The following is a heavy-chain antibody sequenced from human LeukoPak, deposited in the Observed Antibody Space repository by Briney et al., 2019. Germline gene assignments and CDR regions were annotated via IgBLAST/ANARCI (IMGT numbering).Heavy chain of an antibody. V-gene: IGHV4-34*01. D-gene: IGHD6-13*01. CDR2: INHSGST. J-gene: IGHJ6*02. CDR3: ARSRAGHYYGMDV. Sequence: SETLSLTCAVYGGSFSGYYWSWIRQPPGKGLEWIGEINHSGSTNYNPSLKSRVTTSVDTSKNQFSLKLSSVTAADTAVYYCARSRAGHYYGMDVWGQGTTVTVSS. CDR1: GGSFSGYY.